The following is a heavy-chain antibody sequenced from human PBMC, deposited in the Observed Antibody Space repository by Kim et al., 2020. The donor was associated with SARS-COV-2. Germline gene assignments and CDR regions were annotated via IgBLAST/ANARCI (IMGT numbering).Heavy chain of an antibody. CDR1: GGSFSGYY. V-gene: IGHV4-34*01. CDR2: INHSGST. J-gene: IGHJ6*02. Sequence: SETLSLTCAVYGGSFSGYYWSWIRQPPGKGLEWIGEINHSGSTNYNPSLKSRVTISVDTSKNQFSLKLSSVTAADTAVYYCARVCSSTKYYYYYGMDVWGQGTTVTVSS. CDR3: ARVCSSTKYYYYYGMDV. D-gene: IGHD2-2*01.